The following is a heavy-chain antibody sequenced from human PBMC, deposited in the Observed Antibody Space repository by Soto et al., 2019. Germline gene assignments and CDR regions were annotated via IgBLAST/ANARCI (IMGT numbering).Heavy chain of an antibody. CDR1: GFTFRSYD. D-gene: IGHD3-3*01. CDR2: ISGSGGST. CDR3: AKVGYDTFGYYLRSLDF. V-gene: IGHV3-23*01. Sequence: PGGSLRRSCAASGFTFRSYDMSWVRQAPGQWLEWVSAISGSGGSTYYADSVKGRFTISRDNSKNTLSLQMNSLRAEDTAVYYCAKVGYDTFGYYLRSLDFWGQGALVTVSS. J-gene: IGHJ4*02.